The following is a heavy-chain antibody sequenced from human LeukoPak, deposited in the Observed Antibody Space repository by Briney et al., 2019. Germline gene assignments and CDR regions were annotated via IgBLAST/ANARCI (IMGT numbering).Heavy chain of an antibody. J-gene: IGHJ4*02. CDR3: ARELKVGNTGYYFDY. CDR2: IYYSGST. V-gene: IGHV4-59*01. Sequence: SETLSLTCTVSRDSISDYYWSWIRQPPGEGLEWIGYIYYSGSTNYNPSLKGRVTISLDTSKNQFSLNLNSVTAADTAVYYCARELKVGNTGYYFDYWGQGTLVTVSS. D-gene: IGHD2/OR15-2a*01. CDR1: RDSISDYY.